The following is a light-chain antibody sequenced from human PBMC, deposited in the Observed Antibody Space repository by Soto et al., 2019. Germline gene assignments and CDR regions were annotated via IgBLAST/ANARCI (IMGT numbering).Light chain of an antibody. J-gene: IGKJ1*01. Sequence: EIVMTQSPATLSVSPGERATLSCRASQSVRTNLAWFQQKPGQAPRLLIYAASTRANGIPARFSGSGSGTEFPLTISSLQSEDFAIYYCQHYNNWPRTFGHGTTVEIK. V-gene: IGKV3-15*01. CDR2: AAS. CDR3: QHYNNWPRT. CDR1: QSVRTN.